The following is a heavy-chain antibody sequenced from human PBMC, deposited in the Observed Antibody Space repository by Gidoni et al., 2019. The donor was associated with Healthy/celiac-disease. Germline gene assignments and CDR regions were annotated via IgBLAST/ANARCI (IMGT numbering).Heavy chain of an antibody. V-gene: IGHV4-59*08. Sequence: QVQLQESGPGLVTPSETLSLTCTVSGGSISSYYWSWIRQPPGKGLEWIGYIYYSGSTNYNPSLRSRVTISVDTSKNQFSLKLSSVTAADTAVYYCARHVGTTVTTYWYFDLWGRGTLVTVSS. J-gene: IGHJ2*01. D-gene: IGHD4-17*01. CDR3: ARHVGTTVTTYWYFDL. CDR1: GGSISSYY. CDR2: IYYSGST.